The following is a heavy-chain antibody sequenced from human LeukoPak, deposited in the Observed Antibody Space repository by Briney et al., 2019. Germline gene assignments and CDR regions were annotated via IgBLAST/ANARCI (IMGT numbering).Heavy chain of an antibody. CDR3: ARGFLEGDY. D-gene: IGHD3-3*01. Sequence: SETLSLTCTVSGGFISSYYWSWIRQPPGKGLEWIGYIYYSGSTNYNPSLKSRVTISVDTSKNQFSLKLSSVTAADTAVYYCARGFLEGDYWGQGTLVTVSS. V-gene: IGHV4-59*01. CDR1: GGFISSYY. CDR2: IYYSGST. J-gene: IGHJ4*02.